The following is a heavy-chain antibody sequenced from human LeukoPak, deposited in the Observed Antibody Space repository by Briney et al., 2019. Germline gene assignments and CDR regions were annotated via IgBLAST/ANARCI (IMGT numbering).Heavy chain of an antibody. J-gene: IGHJ4*02. D-gene: IGHD3-3*01. V-gene: IGHV3-23*01. CDR2: IANVGRT. CDR3: ARFHDFWR. Sequence: GGSLRLSCAVSGFTFGSYAMSWVRQAPGRGLEWVSGIANVGRTYYADSVKGRFTISRDNSKNTLYLQMHSLRAEDTAIYYCARFHDFWRWGQGTLVTVSS. CDR1: GFTFGSYA.